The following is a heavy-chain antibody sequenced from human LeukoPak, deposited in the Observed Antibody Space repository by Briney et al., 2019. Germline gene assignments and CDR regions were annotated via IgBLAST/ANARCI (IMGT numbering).Heavy chain of an antibody. CDR1: GYTFTSYD. V-gene: IGHV1-8*01. J-gene: IGHJ4*02. D-gene: IGHD6-13*01. CDR2: MNPNSANT. CDR3: ARGPPESSNSDY. Sequence: ASVKVSCKASGYTFTSYDINWVRQATGQGLEWMGWMNPNSANTGYAQKFQGRVTMTRNTSISTAYMELSSLRSEDTAVYHCARGPPESSNSDYWGKGTLVTVSS.